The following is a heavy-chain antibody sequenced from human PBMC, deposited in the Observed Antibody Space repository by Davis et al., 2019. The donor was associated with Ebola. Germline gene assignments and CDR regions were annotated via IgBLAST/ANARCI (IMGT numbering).Heavy chain of an antibody. V-gene: IGHV1-69*13. D-gene: IGHD3-3*01. CDR2: IIPIFGTA. CDR3: ARGPASYYDFWSGLKGGWFDP. CDR1: GGTFSSYA. J-gene: IGHJ5*02. Sequence: SVKVSCKASGGTFSSYAISWVRQAPGQGLEWMGGIIPIFGTANYAQKFQGRVTITADESTSTAYMELSSLRSEDTAVYYCARGPASYYDFWSGLKGGWFDPWGQGTLVTVSS.